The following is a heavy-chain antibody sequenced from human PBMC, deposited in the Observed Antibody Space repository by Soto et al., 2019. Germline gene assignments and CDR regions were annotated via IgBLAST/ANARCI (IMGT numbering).Heavy chain of an antibody. D-gene: IGHD5-18*01. CDR2: INSDGSST. CDR3: ARGIQHRYGMDV. CDR1: GFTFSNYW. Sequence: EVQLVESGGGLVQPGGSLRLSCAAAGFTFSNYWMHLVRQAPGKGLVWVSRINSDGSSTFYADSVRGRFTISRDNAKNTVFLQMNSLRGEDTAVYYCARGIQHRYGMDVWGQGTTVTVSS. J-gene: IGHJ6*02. V-gene: IGHV3-74*01.